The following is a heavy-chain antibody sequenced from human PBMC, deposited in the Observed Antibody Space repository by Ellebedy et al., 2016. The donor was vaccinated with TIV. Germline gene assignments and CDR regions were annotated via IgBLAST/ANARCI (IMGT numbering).Heavy chain of an antibody. CDR2: ISYDGSNK. Sequence: GESLKISXAASGFTFSSYAMHWVRQAPGKGLEWVAVISYDGSNKYYADSVKGRFTISRDNSKNTLYLQMNSLRAEDTAVYYCARGAGIAVAGRGGFDYWGQGTLVTVSS. J-gene: IGHJ4*02. CDR1: GFTFSSYA. CDR3: ARGAGIAVAGRGGFDY. V-gene: IGHV3-30-3*01. D-gene: IGHD6-19*01.